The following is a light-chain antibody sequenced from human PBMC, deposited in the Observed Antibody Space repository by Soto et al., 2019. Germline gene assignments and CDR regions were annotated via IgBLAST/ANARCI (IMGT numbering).Light chain of an antibody. CDR1: SSDVGGYNY. Sequence: HSVLTQPRSVSGSPGQSVTISCTGTSSDVGGYNYVSWYQQHPGKAPKLMIYDVSKRPSGVPDRFSGSNSGNTASLTISGLQAEDEADYYCCSYAGSYTFGVFGTGTKLTVL. V-gene: IGLV2-11*01. CDR3: CSYAGSYTFGV. CDR2: DVS. J-gene: IGLJ1*01.